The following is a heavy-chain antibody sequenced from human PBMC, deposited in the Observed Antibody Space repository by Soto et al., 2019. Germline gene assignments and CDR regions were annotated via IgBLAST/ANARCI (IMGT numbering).Heavy chain of an antibody. CDR2: TSGGGVGT. J-gene: IGHJ4*02. D-gene: IGHD3-9*01. Sequence: EVQLLESGGGLVQPGGSLRLSCSVSGFPFSNYAMSWVRQAPGKGLEWVSSTSGGGVGTHYADSMKGRFTISRDNSKNTLHLEMSRLRADDTAVYYCAKGSQYDILTAYLAFDSWGQGTLVTVSS. CDR1: GFPFSNYA. V-gene: IGHV3-23*01. CDR3: AKGSQYDILTAYLAFDS.